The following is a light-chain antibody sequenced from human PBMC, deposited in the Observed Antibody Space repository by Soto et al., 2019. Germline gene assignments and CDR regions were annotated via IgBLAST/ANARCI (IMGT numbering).Light chain of an antibody. V-gene: IGLV1-44*01. J-gene: IGLJ3*02. Sequence: QLVLTQPPSASGTPGQRVTISCSGSSSNIGSNTVNWYQQLPGTAPKLLIFSNNQRPSGVPDRVSGSKSGTSASLAISGLQSEDEADYYCAAWDDSLNGRVFGGGTKLTVL. CDR2: SNN. CDR1: SSNIGSNT. CDR3: AAWDDSLNGRV.